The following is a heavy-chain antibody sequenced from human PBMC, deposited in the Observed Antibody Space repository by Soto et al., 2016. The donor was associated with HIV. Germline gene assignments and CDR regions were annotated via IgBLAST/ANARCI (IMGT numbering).Heavy chain of an antibody. V-gene: IGHV1-69*13. J-gene: IGHJ4*02. Sequence: QVQLVQSGAEVKKPGSSVKVSCKTSGGTFSNYAISWVRQAPGQGLEWMGGIIPIFATANYAQKFQGRVTITADESTRTAYMELSSLRSDDTAVYYCARDLSRYDILTGYSPSYFDYWARERRSPSPQ. CDR3: ARDLSRYDILTGYSPSYFDY. CDR2: IIPIFATA. CDR1: GGTFSNYA. D-gene: IGHD3-9*01.